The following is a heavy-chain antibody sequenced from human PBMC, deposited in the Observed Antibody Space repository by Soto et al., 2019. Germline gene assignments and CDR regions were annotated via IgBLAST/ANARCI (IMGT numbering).Heavy chain of an antibody. J-gene: IGHJ4*01. V-gene: IGHV4-31*03. CDR1: GGSLGSGVSY. D-gene: IGHD5-18*01. CDR2: IYYTGTT. Sequence: QVQVQESGPGLVEPSQTLSLNCTVSGGSLGSGVSYWSWFRHHTGKGLGWIASIYYTGTTYYNPSLKSRLTISVDTSKSQLSLDLISVTAADTAVYYGTRGMDRAKSGFWGHGTLVTVSS. CDR3: TRGMDRAKSGF.